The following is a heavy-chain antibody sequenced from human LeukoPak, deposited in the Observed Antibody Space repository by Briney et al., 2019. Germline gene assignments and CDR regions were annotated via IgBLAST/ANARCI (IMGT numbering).Heavy chain of an antibody. CDR2: IYYSGST. CDR1: GGSISSGDYY. CDR3: ARATLSPFGVDWFDP. Sequence: PSQTLSLTCTVSGGSISSGDYYWGWIRQPPGKGLEWIGYIYYSGSTYYNPSLKSRVTISVDTSKNQFSLKLSSVTAADTAVYYCARATLSPFGVDWFDPWGQGTLVTVSS. J-gene: IGHJ5*02. D-gene: IGHD3-3*01. V-gene: IGHV4-30-4*01.